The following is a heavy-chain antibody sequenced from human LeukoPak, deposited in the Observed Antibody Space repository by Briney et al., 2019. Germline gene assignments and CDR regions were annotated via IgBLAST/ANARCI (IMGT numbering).Heavy chain of an antibody. CDR3: ARVTYYYDSSGYVTDY. Sequence: PSETLSPTRTVSGGSISCYSWTWIRQPPGQGLEWIGYFHNSRTTSYNPSLTGRVIISVDPAMDQISLKLNSVTAADTAVYYCARVTYYYDSSGYVTDYWGQGTFRTVSS. J-gene: IGHJ4*02. CDR1: GGSISCYS. V-gene: IGHV4-59*01. D-gene: IGHD3-22*01. CDR2: FHNSRTT.